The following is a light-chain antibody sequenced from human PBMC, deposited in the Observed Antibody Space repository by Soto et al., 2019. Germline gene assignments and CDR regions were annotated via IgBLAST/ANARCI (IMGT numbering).Light chain of an antibody. CDR2: AAS. Sequence: DIQMTQSPSSLSASVGDRVTITCRASQSISSYLHWYQQKPGKAPNLLIYAASSLQSGVPSRFSGSGSGTDFTLTISSLQPEDFATYYCQQSYSTPRLTFGGGTKVEI. CDR1: QSISSY. CDR3: QQSYSTPRLT. V-gene: IGKV1-39*01. J-gene: IGKJ4*01.